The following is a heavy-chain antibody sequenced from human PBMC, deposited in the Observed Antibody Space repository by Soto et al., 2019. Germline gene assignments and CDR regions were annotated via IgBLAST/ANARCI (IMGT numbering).Heavy chain of an antibody. Sequence: SQTLSLTCAISGDSVSSNSAAWNWIRQSPSRGLEWLGRTYYRSKWYNDYAVSVKSRITINPDTSKNQFSLQLNSVTPEDTAVYYCASSLGIAVAGSDWFDPWGQGTLVTVSS. D-gene: IGHD6-19*01. CDR1: GDSVSSNSAA. V-gene: IGHV6-1*01. CDR2: TYYRSKWYN. CDR3: ASSLGIAVAGSDWFDP. J-gene: IGHJ5*02.